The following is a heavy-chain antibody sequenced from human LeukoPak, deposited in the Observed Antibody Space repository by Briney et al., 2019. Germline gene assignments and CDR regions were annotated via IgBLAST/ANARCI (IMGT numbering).Heavy chain of an antibody. CDR3: ARLRDSSGYGWFDP. J-gene: IGHJ5*02. CDR2: ISAYNGNT. CDR1: GYTFTSYG. V-gene: IGHV1-18*01. Sequence: ASLKVSCKASGYTFTSYGISWVRQAPGQGLEWMGWISAYNGNTNYAQKLQGRVTMTTDTSTSTAYMELRSLRSDDTAVYYCARLRDSSGYGWFDPWGQGTLVTVSS. D-gene: IGHD3-22*01.